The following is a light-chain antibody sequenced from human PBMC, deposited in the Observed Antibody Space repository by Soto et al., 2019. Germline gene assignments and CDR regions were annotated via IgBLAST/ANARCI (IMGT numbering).Light chain of an antibody. Sequence: EIVMTQSPATLSLSPGERATLSCRASQSVSSNLAWYQQKPGQSPRLLIYGASTRATGIPARFSGSGSGTEFTLTISGLQSEDFAVYYCQQYNNWWTFGQGTKLESK. CDR2: GAS. CDR1: QSVSSN. CDR3: QQYNNWWT. V-gene: IGKV3-15*01. J-gene: IGKJ2*01.